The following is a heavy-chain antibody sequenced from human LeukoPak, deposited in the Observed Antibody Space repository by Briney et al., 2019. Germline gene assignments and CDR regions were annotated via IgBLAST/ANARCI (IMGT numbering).Heavy chain of an antibody. CDR2: INHSGSS. Sequence: SETLSLTCAVYGGSFSGYYWSWIRQPPGKGLEWIGEINHSGSSDYSPSLKSRVTVSVDTSKNQFSLKLSSVTAADTAVYYCARRGCGGDCYSSYFDSWGQGNLVTVSS. D-gene: IGHD2-21*02. CDR3: ARRGCGGDCYSSYFDS. V-gene: IGHV4-34*01. CDR1: GGSFSGYY. J-gene: IGHJ4*02.